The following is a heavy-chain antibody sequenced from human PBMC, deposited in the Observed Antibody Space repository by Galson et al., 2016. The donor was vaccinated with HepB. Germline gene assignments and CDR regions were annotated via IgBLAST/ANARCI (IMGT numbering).Heavy chain of an antibody. J-gene: IGHJ4*02. D-gene: IGHD6-19*01. CDR3: AREGVGIAVAATAFDY. CDR2: IWNDGSNR. CDR1: GFTFSNYG. V-gene: IGHV3-33*01. Sequence: LRLSCAASGFTFSNYGMHWVRQAPGEGLEWVALIWNDGSNRYYADSVKGRFTISRDDSKNTPYLQMNSLRAEDTAVYYCAREGVGIAVAATAFDYWGQGTLVTVSS.